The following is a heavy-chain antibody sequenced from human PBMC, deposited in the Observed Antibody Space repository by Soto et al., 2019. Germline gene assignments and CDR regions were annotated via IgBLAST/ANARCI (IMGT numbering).Heavy chain of an antibody. CDR1: RGSVSSGSHY. CDR2: IYYSGST. Sequence: QVQLQESGPGLVKPSETLSLTCTVSRGSVSSGSHYWTWIRQPPGKGLEWLGYIYYSGSTNYNPSRMSRLTMSVDTSKNQFSLKLTSVTAADTAVYYCARGERVQRFFDSWGQGTLVAVSS. V-gene: IGHV4-61*01. D-gene: IGHD3-16*01. J-gene: IGHJ5*01. CDR3: ARGERVQRFFDS.